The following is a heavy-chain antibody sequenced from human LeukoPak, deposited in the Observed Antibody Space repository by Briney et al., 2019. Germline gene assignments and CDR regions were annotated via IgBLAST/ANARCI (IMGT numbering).Heavy chain of an antibody. J-gene: IGHJ4*02. D-gene: IGHD1-26*01. CDR3: AKVSAWAMVGATYFDY. CDR2: ISGNSGST. CDR1: GFTFSSYA. Sequence: GGSQRLSCAASGFTFSSYAMSWVRQAPGKGLEWVSSISGNSGSTYYADSVKGRFTISRDNSENTVYLQMNSLRAEDTAVYYCAKVSAWAMVGATYFDYWGQGTLVTVSS. V-gene: IGHV3-23*01.